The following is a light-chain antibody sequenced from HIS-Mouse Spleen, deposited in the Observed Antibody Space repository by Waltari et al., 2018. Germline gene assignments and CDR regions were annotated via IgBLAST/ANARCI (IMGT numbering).Light chain of an antibody. V-gene: IGKV1-5*03. Sequence: DIQMTQSPSTLSASVGDRVPITCRASQSISSWLAWYQQKPGKAPKLLIYKASSLESGVPSRFSGSGSGTEFTLTISSLQPDDFATYYCQQYNSYITFGQGTRLEIK. CDR2: KAS. CDR3: QQYNSYIT. CDR1: QSISSW. J-gene: IGKJ5*01.